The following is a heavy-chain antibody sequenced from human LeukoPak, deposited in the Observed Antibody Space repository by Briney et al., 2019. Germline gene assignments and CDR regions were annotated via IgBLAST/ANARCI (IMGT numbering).Heavy chain of an antibody. Sequence: SETLSLTCAVYGGSFSGYYWSWIRQPPGKGLEWIGEINHSGSTNYNPSLKSRVTISVDTSNNHFSLRLSSVTAADTAVYYCARQMYLGGMDVWGQGTTVTASS. CDR3: ARQMYLGGMDV. J-gene: IGHJ6*02. CDR1: GGSFSGYY. V-gene: IGHV4-34*01. D-gene: IGHD2-8*01. CDR2: INHSGST.